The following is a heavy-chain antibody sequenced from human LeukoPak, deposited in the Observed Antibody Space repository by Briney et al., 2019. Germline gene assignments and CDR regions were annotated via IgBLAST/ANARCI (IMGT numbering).Heavy chain of an antibody. Sequence: PGGSLRLSCAASGFTFSSYEMNWVRQAPGKGLEWVSYISSSGSTIYYADSVKGRFTISRDNAKNSLYLQMNSLRAEDTAVYYCAIGSLINYHGSGSLDYWGQGTLVTVSS. CDR1: GFTFSSYE. J-gene: IGHJ4*02. V-gene: IGHV3-48*03. CDR3: AIGSLINYHGSGSLDY. CDR2: ISSSGSTI. D-gene: IGHD3-10*01.